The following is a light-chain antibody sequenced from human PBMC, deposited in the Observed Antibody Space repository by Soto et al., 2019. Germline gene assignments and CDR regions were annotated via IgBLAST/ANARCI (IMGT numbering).Light chain of an antibody. Sequence: DTVMTQSPDSLAVSLGERATINCKSSQTVLYSSNNKNYLAWYQQKPGQPPKLLIYWASTRESGVPDRFSGSGSGTDFTLTISSLQAEDVAVYYCHQYYSTPITFGQGTRLEIK. CDR2: WAS. CDR3: HQYYSTPIT. V-gene: IGKV4-1*01. J-gene: IGKJ5*01. CDR1: QTVLYSSNNKNY.